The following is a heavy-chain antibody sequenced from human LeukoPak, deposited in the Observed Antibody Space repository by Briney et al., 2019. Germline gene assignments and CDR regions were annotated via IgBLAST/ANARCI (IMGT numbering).Heavy chain of an antibody. V-gene: IGHV4-34*01. J-gene: IGHJ6*02. Sequence: ASETLSLTCAVYGGSFSGYYWSWIRQPPGKGLEWIGEINHSGSTNYNPSLKSRVTISEDTSKNQFSLKLSSVTAADTAVYYCARTTAAYYYYYGMDVWGQGTTVTVSS. CDR1: GGSFSGYY. D-gene: IGHD2-2*01. CDR3: ARTTAAYYYYYGMDV. CDR2: INHSGST.